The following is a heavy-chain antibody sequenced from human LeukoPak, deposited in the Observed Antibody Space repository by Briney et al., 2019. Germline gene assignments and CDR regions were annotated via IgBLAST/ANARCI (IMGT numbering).Heavy chain of an antibody. CDR2: ISGSGGST. CDR3: ARDDGIGGPFDY. J-gene: IGHJ4*01. D-gene: IGHD4-23*01. V-gene: IGHV3-23*01. Sequence: GGSLRLSCAASGFTFSSYAMSWVRQAPGKGLEWVSAISGSGGSTYYADSVKGRFTISRDNSKNTLYLQMNSLRADDTAVYYCARDDGIGGPFDYWGHGTLVTVSS. CDR1: GFTFSSYA.